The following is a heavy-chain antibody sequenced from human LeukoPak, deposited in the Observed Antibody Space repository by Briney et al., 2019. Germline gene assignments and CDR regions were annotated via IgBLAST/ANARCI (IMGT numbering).Heavy chain of an antibody. J-gene: IGHJ4*02. V-gene: IGHV1-2*04. CDR2: INPNSGGT. Sequence: GASVKVSCKASGYTFTGYYMHWVRQAPGQGLEWMGWINPNSGGTNYAQKFQGWVTMTRDTSISTAYMELSRLRSDDTAVYYCARSYTQDTAMVPPAHWGQGTLVTVSS. CDR3: ARSYTQDTAMVPPAH. CDR1: GYTFTGYY. D-gene: IGHD5-18*01.